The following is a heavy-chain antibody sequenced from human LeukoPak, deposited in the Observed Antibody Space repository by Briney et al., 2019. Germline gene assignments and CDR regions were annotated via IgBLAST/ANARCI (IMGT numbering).Heavy chain of an antibody. CDR1: GFTFSSYW. V-gene: IGHV3-74*01. CDR3: ARDHSSSWYNFDY. CDR2: INRDGSST. Sequence: GGSLRLSCAASGFTFSSYWMHWVRQAPGKGLVWVSRINRDGSSTSYADSVKGRFTISRDNAKNTLYLQMNSLRAEDTATYYCARDHSSSWYNFDYWGQGTLVTVSS. D-gene: IGHD6-13*01. J-gene: IGHJ4*02.